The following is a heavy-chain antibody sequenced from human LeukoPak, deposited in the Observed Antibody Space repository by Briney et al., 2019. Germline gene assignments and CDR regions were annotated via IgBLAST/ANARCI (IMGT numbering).Heavy chain of an antibody. V-gene: IGHV1-24*01. J-gene: IGHJ3*02. CDR1: GYTLTELS. D-gene: IGHD3-10*01. CDR2: FDPEDGET. CDR3: ATDVYGPGSGAFDI. Sequence: ASVKVSCKVSGYTLTELSMHWVRQAPGKGLEWMGGFDPEDGETIYAQKFQGRVTMTEDTSTDTAYMELSSLRSEDTAVYYCATDVYGPGSGAFDIWGQGTMVTVSS.